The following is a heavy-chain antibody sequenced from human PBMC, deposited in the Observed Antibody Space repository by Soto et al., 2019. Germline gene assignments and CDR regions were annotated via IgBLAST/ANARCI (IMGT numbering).Heavy chain of an antibody. D-gene: IGHD3-3*01. CDR1: GGSISSGGYY. J-gene: IGHJ6*02. V-gene: IGHV4-31*03. Sequence: TLSLTCTVSGGSISSGGYYWSWIRQHPGKGLEWIGYIYYSGSTYYNPSLKSRVTISVDTSKNQFSLKLSSVTAADTAVYYCARDSFINYDFWSGSYYYGMDVWGQGTTVTVSS. CDR2: IYYSGST. CDR3: ARDSFINYDFWSGSYYYGMDV.